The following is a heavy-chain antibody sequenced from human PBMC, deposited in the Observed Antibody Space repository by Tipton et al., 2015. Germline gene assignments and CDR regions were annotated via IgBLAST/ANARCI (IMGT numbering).Heavy chain of an antibody. V-gene: IGHV4-31*03. Sequence: TLSLTCTVSGGSISSGGYYWNWIRQHPGKGLEWIGYIFYNGHTNYNPSLKSRVIISVDVSMNQFSLKLNSVTAADTAVYYCARADHDDFFDYWGQGTLVTVSS. CDR2: IFYNGHT. CDR3: ARADHDDFFDY. CDR1: GGSISSGGYY. J-gene: IGHJ4*02. D-gene: IGHD1-14*01.